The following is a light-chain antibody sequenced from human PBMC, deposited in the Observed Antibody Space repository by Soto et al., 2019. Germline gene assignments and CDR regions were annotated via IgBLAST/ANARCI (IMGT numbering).Light chain of an antibody. CDR1: SSDVGGYNF. J-gene: IGLJ1*01. V-gene: IGLV2-14*03. Sequence: QSALTQPASVSGSPGQSITISCTGTSSDVGGYNFVSWYQQHPGKAPKLMIYEVTSRPSGVSNRFSGSKSGNMASLTISGLQAEDEADYYCNSYTTSSTLVFGTGTKLTVL. CDR3: NSYTTSSTLV. CDR2: EVT.